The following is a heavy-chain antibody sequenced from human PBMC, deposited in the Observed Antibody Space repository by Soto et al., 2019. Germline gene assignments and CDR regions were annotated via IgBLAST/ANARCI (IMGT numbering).Heavy chain of an antibody. J-gene: IGHJ4*02. CDR2: ITGSGGST. D-gene: IGHD5-18*01. CDR3: AKEGDLIGYNYGSCFDY. Sequence: GGSLRLSCAASGFTFSSYSMSWVRQAPGKGLEWVSAITGSGGSTYYADSVKGRFTISRDNSKNTLYLQMNSLRAEDTAVHYCAKEGDLIGYNYGSCFDYWGQGTLVTVSS. CDR1: GFTFSSYS. V-gene: IGHV3-23*01.